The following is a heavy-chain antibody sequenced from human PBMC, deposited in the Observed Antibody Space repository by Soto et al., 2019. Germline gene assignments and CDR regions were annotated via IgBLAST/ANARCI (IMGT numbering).Heavy chain of an antibody. J-gene: IGHJ5*02. D-gene: IGHD3-3*01. V-gene: IGHV4-39*07. CDR2: NHYTGNG. CDR3: ARGQRFSDWFDP. Sequence: PSETLSLTCSVSGGSITSRSHYWGWIRQPPGKGLEWIVSNHYTGNGYYNKSLKSRVTVSVDTSKNEFSLRLTSVTAADTAVYYCARGQRFSDWFDPWGQGTLVTVSS. CDR1: GGSITSRSHY.